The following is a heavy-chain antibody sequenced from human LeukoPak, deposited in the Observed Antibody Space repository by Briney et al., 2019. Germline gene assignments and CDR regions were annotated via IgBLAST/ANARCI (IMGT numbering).Heavy chain of an antibody. D-gene: IGHD6-13*01. V-gene: IGHV3-53*01. CDR2: IYSGGST. J-gene: IGHJ4*02. CDR1: GFTFNTYT. Sequence: GGSLRLSCAASGFTFNTYTMNWVRQAPGKGLEWVSVIYSGGSTYYADSVKGRFTISRDNSKNTLYLQMNSLRAEDTAVYYCASGYSSSFDYWGQGILVTVSS. CDR3: ASGYSSSFDY.